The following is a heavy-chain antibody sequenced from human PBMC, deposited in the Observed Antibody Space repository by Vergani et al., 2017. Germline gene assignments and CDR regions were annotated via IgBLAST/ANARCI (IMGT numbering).Heavy chain of an antibody. V-gene: IGHV4-39*01. J-gene: IGHJ6*03. CDR1: GGPISSSNYY. CDR3: ARPLQYMGDYYYMDV. Sequence: QLQLQELCPGLVKPSETLSLTCTVSGGPISSSNYYWGWIRQPPGKGLEWIGTIYYSGSTYYNPSLKSRVTISVDTSKNQFSQKLSSVTAADTAVYYCARPLQYMGDYYYMDVWGKGTTVTVSS. D-gene: IGHD3-16*01. CDR2: IYYSGST.